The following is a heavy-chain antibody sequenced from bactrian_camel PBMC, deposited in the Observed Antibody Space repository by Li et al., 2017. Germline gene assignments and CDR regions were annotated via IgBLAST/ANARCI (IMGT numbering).Heavy chain of an antibody. CDR1: GDINMRKC. V-gene: IGHV3S54*01. Sequence: HVQLVESGGGSVQAGGSLRLSCAASGDINMRKCMGWFRRAPGREREGVAQIFTFSGTTSYADSAEGRFTISQDNAKNTLYLQMDSLKLEDTAMYYCAADWRGCSVTGHDPRSGYWGQGTQ. CDR3: AADWRGCSVTGHDPRSGY. D-gene: IGHD7*01. J-gene: IGHJ6*01. CDR2: IFTFSGTT.